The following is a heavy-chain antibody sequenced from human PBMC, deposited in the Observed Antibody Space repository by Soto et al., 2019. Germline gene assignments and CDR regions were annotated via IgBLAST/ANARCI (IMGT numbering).Heavy chain of an antibody. J-gene: IGHJ5*02. Sequence: ASVKVSCKASGGTFSSYAISWVRQAPGQGLEWMGGIFPIFGTANYAQKFQGRVTITADESTSTAYMELSSLRSEDTAVYYCAVTYYYDSSGDGSWFDPWGQGTLVTVSS. CDR1: GGTFSSYA. CDR2: IFPIFGTA. D-gene: IGHD3-22*01. CDR3: AVTYYYDSSGDGSWFDP. V-gene: IGHV1-69*13.